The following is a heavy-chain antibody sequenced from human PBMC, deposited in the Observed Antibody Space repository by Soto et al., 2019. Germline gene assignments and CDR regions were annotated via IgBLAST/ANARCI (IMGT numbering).Heavy chain of an antibody. V-gene: IGHV3-48*02. Sequence: GGSLRLSCAASGFIFNYYSMNWVRQAPEKGLEWVSYISSGSGTIYYADSVKGRFTISRDNARNSLSLQMNSLRDEDTAVYYCARRVTGYYYYGMDVWGQGTTVTVSS. CDR3: ARRVTGYYYYGMDV. J-gene: IGHJ6*02. CDR2: ISSGSGTI. CDR1: GFIFNYYS.